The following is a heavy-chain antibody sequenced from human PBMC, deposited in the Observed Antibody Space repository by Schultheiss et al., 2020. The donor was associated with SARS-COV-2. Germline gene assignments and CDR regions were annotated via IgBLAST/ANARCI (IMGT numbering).Heavy chain of an antibody. D-gene: IGHD4-17*01. V-gene: IGHV3-33*08. CDR3: AIKYGDYLTRGAFDI. CDR1: GFTFSSYW. J-gene: IGHJ3*02. Sequence: GGSLRLSCAASGFTFSSYWMSWVRQAPGKGLEWVAVIWYDGSNKYYADSVKGRFTISRDNSKNTLYLQMNSLRAEDTAVYYCAIKYGDYLTRGAFDIWGQGTMVTVSS. CDR2: IWYDGSNK.